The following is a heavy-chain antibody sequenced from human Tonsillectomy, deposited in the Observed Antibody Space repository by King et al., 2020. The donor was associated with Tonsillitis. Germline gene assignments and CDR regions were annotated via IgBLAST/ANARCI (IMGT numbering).Heavy chain of an antibody. CDR1: GHTFTNYC. J-gene: IGHJ3*02. CDR2: INPSGNST. CDR3: ARGGIQLDVDAFDI. V-gene: IGHV1-46*01. Sequence: VQLVESGAEVKKPGASVKVSCKASGHTFTNYCMHWVRQAPGQGLEWMGIINPSGNSTSYAQKFQGRVTMTRDTSTSTVYMELSSLRSEDTAVYYRARGGIQLDVDAFDIWGQGTMVTVSS. D-gene: IGHD5-18*01.